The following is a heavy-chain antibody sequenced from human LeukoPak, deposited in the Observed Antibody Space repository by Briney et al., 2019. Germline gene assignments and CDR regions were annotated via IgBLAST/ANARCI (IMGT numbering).Heavy chain of an antibody. Sequence: GASVKVSCKASGYTFTSYYMYWVRQATGQGLEWMGWMNPNSGNTGYAQKFRGRFTITTDTSISTAYMELSSLRSEDTAVYYCATGSQWLAGDNWFDPWGQGTLVTVSS. CDR3: ATGSQWLAGDNWFDP. CDR2: MNPNSGNT. D-gene: IGHD6-19*01. J-gene: IGHJ5*02. V-gene: IGHV1-8*03. CDR1: GYTFTSYY.